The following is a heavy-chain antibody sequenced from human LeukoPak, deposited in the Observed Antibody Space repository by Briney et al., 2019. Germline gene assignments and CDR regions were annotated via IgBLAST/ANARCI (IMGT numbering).Heavy chain of an antibody. J-gene: IGHJ4*02. D-gene: IGHD3-22*01. CDR1: GGSISSSSYY. Sequence: SSETLSLTCTVSGGSISSSSYYWGWIRQPPGKGLEWIGSIYYSGSTYYNPSLKSRVTISVDTSKNQFSLKLSSVTAADTAVYYCAREPRGGYDSSGYYPIWGQGTLVTVSS. V-gene: IGHV4-39*02. CDR3: AREPRGGYDSSGYYPI. CDR2: IYYSGST.